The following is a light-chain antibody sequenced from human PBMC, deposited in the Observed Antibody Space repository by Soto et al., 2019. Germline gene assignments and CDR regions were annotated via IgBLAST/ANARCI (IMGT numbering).Light chain of an antibody. CDR3: QKYNTAPLT. V-gene: IGKV1-27*01. CDR2: GAS. Sequence: DIQITQSPSSLSASVGDRVTITCRASQGIGNYLAWFQQKPGKIPKLLIYGASALQSGVPSRFSGTGSGTEFTLTISSLHPEDVATYYCQKYNTAPLTFGGGTKVEIK. J-gene: IGKJ4*01. CDR1: QGIGNY.